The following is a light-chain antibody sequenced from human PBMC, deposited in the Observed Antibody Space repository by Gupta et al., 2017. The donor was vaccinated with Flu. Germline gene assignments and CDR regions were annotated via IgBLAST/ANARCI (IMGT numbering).Light chain of an antibody. CDR1: QSISNH. CDR2: GAS. V-gene: IGKV3-15*01. CDR3: QHYNNWPPWT. Sequence: EIVLTQSPATLSVSPGERASLSCRASQSISNHLAWYQQKPGQAPRLLIYGASTMATGIPARFSGRGSGTEFTLTISSLQSEDFAVYYCQHYNNWPPWTFGQGTRVEIK. J-gene: IGKJ1*01.